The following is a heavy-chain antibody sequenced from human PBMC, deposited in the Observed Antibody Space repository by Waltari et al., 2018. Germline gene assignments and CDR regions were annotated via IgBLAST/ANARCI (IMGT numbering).Heavy chain of an antibody. CDR2: IYYSGST. V-gene: IGHV4-59*01. J-gene: IGHJ5*02. CDR1: GGSISSYY. Sequence: QVQLQESGPGLVKPSETLSLTCTVSGGSISSYYWSWIRQPPGKGLEWIGYIYYSGSTNYNPSLKSRVTISVDTSKKQFSLKRSSVTAADTAVYYCARGGTEVGWFDPWGQGTLVTVSS. D-gene: IGHD1-1*01. CDR3: ARGGTEVGWFDP.